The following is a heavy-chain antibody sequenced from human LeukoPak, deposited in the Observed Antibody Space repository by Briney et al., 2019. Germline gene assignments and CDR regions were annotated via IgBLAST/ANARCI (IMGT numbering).Heavy chain of an antibody. V-gene: IGHV3-33*01. CDR2: IWYAGRNK. D-gene: IGHD3-10*01. Sequence: RRSLRPSCAASGVTFSSYGTHTVPQAPGKGLERVAVIWYAGRNKYYADSVKGRFTISRDNSKNTLYLQMNSLRAEDTAVYYCARDRIEVLWFGELSEGYYFDYWGQGTLVTVSS. CDR1: GVTFSSYG. CDR3: ARDRIEVLWFGELSEGYYFDY. J-gene: IGHJ4*02.